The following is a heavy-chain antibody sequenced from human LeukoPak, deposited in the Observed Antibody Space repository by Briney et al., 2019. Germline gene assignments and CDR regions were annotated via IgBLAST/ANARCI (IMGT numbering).Heavy chain of an antibody. J-gene: IGHJ4*02. D-gene: IGHD3-10*02. CDR3: AKVAATLFGFFDY. CDR2: ISNDGSDK. V-gene: IGHV3-30*18. CDR1: GFTFSSYG. Sequence: PGGSLRLSCAASGFTFSSYGMHWVRQAPGKGLEWVAVISNDGSDKYYADSVKGRFTISRDNSKNTLYLQMNSLRAEDTAVYYCAKVAATLFGFFDYWGQGTLVTVSS.